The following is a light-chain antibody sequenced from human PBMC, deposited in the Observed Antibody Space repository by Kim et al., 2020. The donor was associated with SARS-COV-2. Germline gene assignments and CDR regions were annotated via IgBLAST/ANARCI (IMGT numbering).Light chain of an antibody. Sequence: EIVLTQSPGTLSLSPGERATLSCRASQSVKNNYLAWYHQKPGQAPRLLIYDASSRATGIPDKFSGSGSGTDFTLTISRLEPEDFAVYYWQKYGNTPRTFGQGTKLEI. J-gene: IGKJ2*01. CDR3: QKYGNTPRT. CDR2: DAS. V-gene: IGKV3-20*01. CDR1: QSVKNNY.